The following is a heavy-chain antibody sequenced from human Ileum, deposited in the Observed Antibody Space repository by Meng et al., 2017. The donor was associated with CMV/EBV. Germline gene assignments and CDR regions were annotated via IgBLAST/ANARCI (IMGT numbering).Heavy chain of an antibody. CDR2: ISSSGDT. CDR3: ARAHVIPNGNYMFDY. D-gene: IGHD1-7*01. V-gene: IGHV4-4*08. CDR1: NGSFNIYY. J-gene: IGHJ4*02. Sequence: QVHLQDSGPGLVKHSEDLSLTCSVSNGSFNIYYWSWLRQSPGKGLEFIAYISSSGDTNYNPPLRSRVAISIDTTKEHFSLRLTSVTAADTAVYYCARAHVIPNGNYMFDYWGQGALVTVSS.